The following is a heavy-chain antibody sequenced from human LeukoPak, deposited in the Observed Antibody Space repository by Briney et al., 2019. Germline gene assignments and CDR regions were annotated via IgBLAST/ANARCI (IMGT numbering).Heavy chain of an antibody. CDR1: GLILRGHA. CDR2: IGDSGEIE. D-gene: IGHD6-19*01. V-gene: IGHV3-23*01. J-gene: IGHJ4*02. CDR3: AKGYSSGWTPFDY. Sequence: PGGSLTLSCEASGLILRGHAMSWVRQAPGKGLEGVAGIGDSGEIERYADSVKGRFTISRDNFRDTVYLEMRSLRPEDTAVYYCAKGYSSGWTPFDYWGQGTQVTVSS.